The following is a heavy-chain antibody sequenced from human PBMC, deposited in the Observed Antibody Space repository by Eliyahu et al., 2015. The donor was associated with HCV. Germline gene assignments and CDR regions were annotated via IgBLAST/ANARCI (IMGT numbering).Heavy chain of an antibody. D-gene: IGHD2-15*01. CDR3: ARDVSGREDY. Sequence: ELQLVESGGGIVQPGGSLXLSCXXSGFXFGXFWMHWVRQTPGQGLVWVSRXNEQGSITNYADSVKGRFTIXRDNAKNTLYLQMNSLRAEDTAVYYCARDVSGREDYWGPGTLVTVSS. CDR1: GFXFGXFW. CDR2: XNEQGSIT. J-gene: IGHJ4*02. V-gene: IGHV3-74*01.